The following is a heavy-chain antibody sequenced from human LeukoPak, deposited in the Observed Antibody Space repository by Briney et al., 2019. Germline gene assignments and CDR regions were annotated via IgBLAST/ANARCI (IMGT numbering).Heavy chain of an antibody. Sequence: PSETLSLTCAVSGYSFSSGYYWAWIRQPPGKGLEWIGSIYHNGITYYNPSLKNRVTISVDTSKNHFSLRLSSVTAADTAVYHCAIGPGYGSGWYLYWGQGTLVTVSS. CDR3: AIGPGYGSGWYLY. V-gene: IGHV4-38-2*01. CDR1: GYSFSSGYY. CDR2: IYHNGIT. D-gene: IGHD6-19*01. J-gene: IGHJ4*02.